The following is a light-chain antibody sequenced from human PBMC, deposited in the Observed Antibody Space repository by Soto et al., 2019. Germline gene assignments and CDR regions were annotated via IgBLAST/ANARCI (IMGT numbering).Light chain of an antibody. Sequence: IQLTQSPSSLSASVGDRVTVTCRASQDIRNYLAWYQQKPGKAPELLICDASTLYSGVPSRFSGSGSGTDFTLTISGLQPEDFAAYYCQQRSNWLTFGGGTKVDIK. CDR2: DAS. V-gene: IGKV1-9*01. CDR1: QDIRNY. CDR3: QQRSNWLT. J-gene: IGKJ4*01.